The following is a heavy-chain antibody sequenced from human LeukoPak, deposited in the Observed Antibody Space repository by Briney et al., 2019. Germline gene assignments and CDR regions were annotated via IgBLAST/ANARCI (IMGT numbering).Heavy chain of an antibody. D-gene: IGHD5-18*01. Sequence: PSETLSLTCAVSGGSISSGGYSWSWIRQPPGKGLEWIGYIYHSGSTYYNPSLKSRVTISVDRSKNQFSLKLSSVTAADTAVYYCAREDSYGLFYYWGQGTLVTVSS. V-gene: IGHV4-30-2*01. CDR2: IYHSGST. CDR1: GGSISSGGYS. J-gene: IGHJ4*02. CDR3: AREDSYGLFYY.